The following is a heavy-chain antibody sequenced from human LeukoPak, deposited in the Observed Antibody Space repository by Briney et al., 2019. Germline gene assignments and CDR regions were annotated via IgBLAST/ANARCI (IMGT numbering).Heavy chain of an antibody. D-gene: IGHD4-17*01. V-gene: IGHV3-23*01. CDR1: GYTFSRYA. J-gene: IGHJ4*02. Sequence: GGSLRLSCADSGYTFSRYAMSWVRQAPGKGLEWVSGIRGSGGSTYYADSVKGRFTISKDNSKNTLYLQMSSLRAEDTAVYYCAKDDTTMTTTFYYFDYWGQGTLVTVSS. CDR3: AKDDTTMTTTFYYFDY. CDR2: IRGSGGST.